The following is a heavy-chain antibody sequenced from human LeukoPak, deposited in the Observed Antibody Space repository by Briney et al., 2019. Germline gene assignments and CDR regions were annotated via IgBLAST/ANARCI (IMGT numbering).Heavy chain of an antibody. D-gene: IGHD3-16*01. CDR2: IYYSGTT. CDR1: GVSISSGDYY. CDR3: AKVGDAATLHFDY. Sequence: SQTLSLTCTVSGVSISSGDYYWSWIRQPPGXXXXXIGYIYYSGTTYYNPSLKSRVTISLDTSKNQFSLKLSSVTAADTAVYYCAKVGDAATLHFDYWGQGTLVTVSS. J-gene: IGHJ4*02. V-gene: IGHV4-30-4*01.